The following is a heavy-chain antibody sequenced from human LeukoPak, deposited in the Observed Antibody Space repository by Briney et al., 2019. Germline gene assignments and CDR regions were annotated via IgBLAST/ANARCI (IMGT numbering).Heavy chain of an antibody. Sequence: QPGGSLRLSCAASGFTFDDYAMHWVRQAPGKGLEWVSLISGDGGSTYYADSVKGRFTISRDNSKNSLYLQMNSLRTEDTALYYCAKDLQLLGARLWFGDYYYHGMDVWGQGTTVTVSS. CDR3: AKDLQLLGARLWFGDYYYHGMDV. V-gene: IGHV3-43*02. CDR1: GFTFDDYA. D-gene: IGHD3-10*01. CDR2: ISGDGGST. J-gene: IGHJ6*02.